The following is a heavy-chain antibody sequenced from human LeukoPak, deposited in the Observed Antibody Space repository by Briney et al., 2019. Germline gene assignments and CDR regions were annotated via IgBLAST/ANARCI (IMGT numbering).Heavy chain of an antibody. CDR2: ISTNGGST. D-gene: IGHD5-18*01. CDR1: GFTFSRYA. CDR3: AKDTTWIQLWLDY. V-gene: IGHV3-64*01. Sequence: PGGSLRLSCAASGFTFSRYALHWVRQAPGKGLEYVSSISTNGGSTYYANSVKGRFTISRDNSKNTLFLQLGSLRAEDMAVYYCAKDTTWIQLWLDYWGQGTLVTVSS. J-gene: IGHJ4*02.